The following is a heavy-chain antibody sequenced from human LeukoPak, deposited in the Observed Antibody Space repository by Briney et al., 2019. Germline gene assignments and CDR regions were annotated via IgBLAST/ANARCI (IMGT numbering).Heavy chain of an antibody. CDR1: GFTFDDYA. Sequence: GGSLRLSCTASGFTFDDYAMHWVRQPPGKGLEWVSGISWNGGSIGYADSVKGRFTVSRDNAKNSLYLQMSSLRVEDTAFYYCAKDSYGGSGSYYLYSFDMWGQGTMVTVSS. CDR3: AKDSYGGSGSYYLYSFDM. V-gene: IGHV3-9*01. J-gene: IGHJ3*02. D-gene: IGHD3-10*01. CDR2: ISWNGGSI.